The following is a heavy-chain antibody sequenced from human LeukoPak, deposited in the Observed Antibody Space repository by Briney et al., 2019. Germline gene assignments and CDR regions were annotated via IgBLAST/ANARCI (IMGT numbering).Heavy chain of an antibody. V-gene: IGHV3-30-3*01. J-gene: IGHJ6*02. CDR2: ISYDGSNK. CDR3: ARAAPDYYDSSGYYPYYYYGMDV. D-gene: IGHD3-22*01. Sequence: PGGSLRLSCAASGFTFSRYAMHWVRQAPGKGLEWVAFISYDGSNKYQADSVKGRFTISRDNSKSTVYLQMNSLRAEDTAVYYCARAAPDYYDSSGYYPYYYYGMDVWGQGTTVTVSS. CDR1: GFTFSRYA.